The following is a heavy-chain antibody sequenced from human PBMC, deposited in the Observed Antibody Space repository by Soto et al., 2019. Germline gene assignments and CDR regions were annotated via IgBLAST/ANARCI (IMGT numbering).Heavy chain of an antibody. D-gene: IGHD2-21*01. V-gene: IGHV4-34*01. Sequence: SETLSLTCVVSGGSLSDYFWSWIRQPPGMALEWIGEINHLGSINYNPSLKSRVTMSVDTSKNQFSLTLNSATAADTATYYCARGGISHWAYFYYMDFWDRGTTVTVSS. CDR2: INHLGSI. J-gene: IGHJ6*03. CDR3: ARGGISHWAYFYYMDF. CDR1: GGSLSDYF.